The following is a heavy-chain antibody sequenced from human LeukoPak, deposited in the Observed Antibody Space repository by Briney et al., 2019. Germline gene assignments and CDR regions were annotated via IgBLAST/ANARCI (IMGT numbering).Heavy chain of an antibody. CDR2: INPNSGGT. V-gene: IGHV1-2*02. D-gene: IGHD3-22*01. CDR1: GYTFTGYY. Sequence: ASVKVSCKASGYTFTGYYLQWVRQAPGQGLEWMGWINPNSGGTEYAQRFQGRVTMTRDKSISTAYMELSRLRSDDTAVYYCARVRVYYDSSGYYQPFDYWGQGTLVTVSS. CDR3: ARVRVYYDSSGYYQPFDY. J-gene: IGHJ4*02.